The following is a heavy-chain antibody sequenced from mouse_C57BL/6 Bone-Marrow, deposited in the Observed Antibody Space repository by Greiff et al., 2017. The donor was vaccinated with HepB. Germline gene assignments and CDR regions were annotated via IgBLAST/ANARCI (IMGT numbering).Heavy chain of an antibody. CDR1: GFTFSIYA. CDR2: ISSGGDYI. D-gene: IGHD1-1*01. V-gene: IGHV5-9-1*02. CDR3: TRDDYGSSSGYFDV. J-gene: IGHJ1*03. Sequence: EVKVEESGEGLVKPGGSLKLSCAASGFTFSIYAMSWVRQTPEKRLEWVAYISSGGDYIYYADTVKGRFTISRDNARNTLYLQMSSLKSEDTAMYYCTRDDYGSSSGYFDVWGTGTTVTVSS.